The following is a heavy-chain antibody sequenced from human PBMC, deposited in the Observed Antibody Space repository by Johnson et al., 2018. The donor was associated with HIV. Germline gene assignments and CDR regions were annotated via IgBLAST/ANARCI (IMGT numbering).Heavy chain of an antibody. D-gene: IGHD7-27*01. V-gene: IGHV3-13*01. CDR2: IGTAGDT. CDR1: GFTFSSYD. CDR3: AKIPGANWGSPDDFDV. Sequence: EVQLVESGGGLVQPGGSMRPSCAASGFTFSSYDMHWVRQATGKGLEWVSAIGTAGDTYYPGSVKGRFTISRDNSKDTLYLEMNSLRVEDTAVYYCAKIPGANWGSPDDFDVWGQGTMVTVSS. J-gene: IGHJ3*01.